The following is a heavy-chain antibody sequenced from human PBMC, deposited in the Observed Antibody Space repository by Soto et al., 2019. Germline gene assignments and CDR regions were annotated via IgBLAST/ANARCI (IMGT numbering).Heavy chain of an antibody. J-gene: IGHJ6*02. CDR2: INAGNANT. D-gene: IGHD3-22*01. V-gene: IGHV1-3*01. CDR1: GYTFTSYA. Sequence: ASVKVSCKASGYTFTSYAMHWVRQAPGQRLEWMGWINAGNANTKYSQKFQGRVTITRDTSASTAYMELSSLRSEDTAVYYCARPLTYYYDSSGVSYYYGMDVWGQGTTVTVSS. CDR3: ARPLTYYYDSSGVSYYYGMDV.